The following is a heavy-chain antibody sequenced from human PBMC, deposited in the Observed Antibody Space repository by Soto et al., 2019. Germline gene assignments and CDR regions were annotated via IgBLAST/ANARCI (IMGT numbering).Heavy chain of an antibody. Sequence: RWESLKLSCNGSGYRFTRYWISLERQMPGKGLEWMGRIDPSDSYTNYSPSFQGHVTISADKSISTAYLQWSSLKASDTAMYYCARRGSASSNPVPNYFYCGMDDWCQGNTVTAYS. CDR3: ARRGSASSNPVPNYFYCGMDD. CDR1: GYRFTRYW. D-gene: IGHD2-2*01. V-gene: IGHV5-10-1*01. J-gene: IGHJ6*02. CDR2: IDPSDSYT.